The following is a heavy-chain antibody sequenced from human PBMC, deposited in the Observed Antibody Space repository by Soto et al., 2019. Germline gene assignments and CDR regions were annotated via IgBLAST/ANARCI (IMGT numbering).Heavy chain of an antibody. CDR1: GFSLSPSGVA. CDR2: IFWDDDK. D-gene: IGHD3-3*01. J-gene: IGHJ4*02. CDR3: ARIFDFWSGYYFSY. Sequence: SGPTLVNPTETLTLTCTSSGFSLSPSGVAVGWIRQAPRKAPEWLAFIFWDDDKRYSASLENRLTITKDTSKNQVVLTMTNMDPVDTATYYCARIFDFWSGYYFSYWGRGTLVTVSS. V-gene: IGHV2-5*02.